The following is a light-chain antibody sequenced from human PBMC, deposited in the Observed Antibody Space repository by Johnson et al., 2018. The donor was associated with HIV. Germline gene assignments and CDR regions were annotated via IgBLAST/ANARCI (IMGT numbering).Light chain of an antibody. CDR1: SSNIGNNY. V-gene: IGLV1-51*01. CDR3: GTWDSSLSAVYV. J-gene: IGLJ1*01. Sequence: QSVLTQPPSVSAAPGQKVTISCSGSSSNIGNNYVSWYQQVPGTAPKLLIYDNNRRPSGIPDRFSGSKSGTSATLGITGLQTGDEADYYCGTWDSSLSAVYVFG. CDR2: DNN.